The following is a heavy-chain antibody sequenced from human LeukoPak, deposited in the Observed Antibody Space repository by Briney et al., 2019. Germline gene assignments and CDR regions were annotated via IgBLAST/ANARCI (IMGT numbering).Heavy chain of an antibody. J-gene: IGHJ3*02. V-gene: IGHV3-23*01. CDR1: GFTFSSYG. CDR2: ISGSGGST. Sequence: GGSLRLSCAASGFTFSSYGMHWVRQAPGKGLEWVSAISGSGGSTYYADSVKGRFTISRDNSKNTLYLQMNSLRAEDTAVYYCARDPLSHWNYPEAFDIWAKGQWSPSLQ. D-gene: IGHD1-7*01. CDR3: ARDPLSHWNYPEAFDI.